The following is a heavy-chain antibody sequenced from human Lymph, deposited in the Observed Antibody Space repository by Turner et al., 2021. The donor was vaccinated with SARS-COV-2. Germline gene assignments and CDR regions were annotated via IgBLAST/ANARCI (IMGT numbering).Heavy chain of an antibody. J-gene: IGHJ4*02. CDR1: GGSISSSNW. CDR3: ATKYCSGGSCSYFDY. V-gene: IGHV4-4*02. CDR2: IYQSGNA. D-gene: IGHD2-15*01. Sequence: QVQLQESGPGLVKPSGTLSLTCAVSGGSISSSNWWRWVRQPPGKGLEWSGEIYQSGNANYNPSLKSRVTISVDKSKNQFSLKLSSVTAADTAVYYCATKYCSGGSCSYFDYWGQGTLVTVSS.